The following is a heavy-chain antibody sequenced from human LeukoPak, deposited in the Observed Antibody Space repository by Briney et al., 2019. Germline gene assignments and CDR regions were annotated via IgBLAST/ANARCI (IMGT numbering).Heavy chain of an antibody. CDR1: GYTFTGHY. CDR3: ASRGYCSSTSCYAGYYYGMDV. D-gene: IGHD2-2*01. CDR2: INPNSGGT. J-gene: IGHJ6*02. Sequence: ASVKVSCKASGYTFTGHYMHWVRQAPGQGLEWMGWINPNSGGTNYAQKFQGRVAMTRDTSISTAYMELSRLRSDDTAVYYCASRGYCSSTSCYAGYYYGMDVWGQGTTVTVSS. V-gene: IGHV1-2*02.